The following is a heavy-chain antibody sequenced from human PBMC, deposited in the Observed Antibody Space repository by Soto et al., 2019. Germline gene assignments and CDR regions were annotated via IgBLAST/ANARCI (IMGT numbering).Heavy chain of an antibody. CDR2: IFSNDEK. CDR3: ARIKVVSSSWYLYYFDY. J-gene: IGHJ4*02. CDR1: GFSLSNARMG. V-gene: IGHV2-26*01. D-gene: IGHD6-13*01. Sequence: SGPTLVNPTETLTLTCTVSGFSLSNARMGVSWIRQPPGKALEWLAHIFSNDEKSYSTSLKSRLTISKDTSKSQVVLTMTNMDPVDTATYYCARIKVVSSSWYLYYFDYWGQGTLVTVSS.